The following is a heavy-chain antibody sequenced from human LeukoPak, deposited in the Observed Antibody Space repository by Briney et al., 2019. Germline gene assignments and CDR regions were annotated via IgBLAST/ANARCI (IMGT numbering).Heavy chain of an antibody. CDR2: MKSKSGGGTT. Sequence: TGGSLRLSCVASGFTLSNVWMSWVSQAPGKGLEWVGRMKSKSGGGTTDYAAPVRGRFTISRDDSKNTLYLQVNNLDTEDTALYYCTTEGYTYGYHAFHIWGQGTMVTVSS. CDR1: GFTLSNVW. V-gene: IGHV3-15*01. D-gene: IGHD5-18*01. CDR3: TTEGYTYGYHAFHI. J-gene: IGHJ3*02.